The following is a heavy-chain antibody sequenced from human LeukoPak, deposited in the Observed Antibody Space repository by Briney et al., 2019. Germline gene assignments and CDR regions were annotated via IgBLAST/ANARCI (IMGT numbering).Heavy chain of an antibody. CDR1: GYSISSGYY. D-gene: IGHD3-10*01. Sequence: SETLSLTCAGSGYSISSGYYWGWIRQPPGKGLEWIGSMYHNRGTYYNPSLKSRVTISMDTSKNQFSLRLSSVTAADTAVYYCASYYASGVSAYDYFGMDVWGKGTTVTVS. CDR3: ASYYASGVSAYDYFGMDV. V-gene: IGHV4-38-2*01. CDR2: MYHNRGT. J-gene: IGHJ6*04.